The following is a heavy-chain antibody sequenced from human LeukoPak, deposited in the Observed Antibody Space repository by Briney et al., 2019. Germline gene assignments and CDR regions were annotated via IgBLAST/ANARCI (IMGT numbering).Heavy chain of an antibody. CDR3: ARDSGNSYFDP. V-gene: IGHV3-30*01. CDR1: GFTFRSYA. J-gene: IGHJ4*02. D-gene: IGHD6-25*01. Sequence: GGSLRLSCEASGFTFRSYAIHWVRQAPGKGLEWVAVISYDGSNKYYADSVKGRFTISRDNSKNTLYLQMNSLRAEDTAVYYCARDSGNSYFDPWGQGTLVTVSS. CDR2: ISYDGSNK.